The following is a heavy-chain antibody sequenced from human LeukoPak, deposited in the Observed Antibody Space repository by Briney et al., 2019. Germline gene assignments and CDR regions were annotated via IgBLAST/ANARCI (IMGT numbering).Heavy chain of an antibody. D-gene: IGHD2-15*01. CDR1: GYTFTGYY. CDR2: INPNSGGT. J-gene: IGHJ6*02. Sequence: ASVKVSCKASGYTFTGYYMHWVRQAPGQGLEWMGWINPNSGGTNYAQKFQGRVTMTRDTSISTAYMELSRLRPDDTAVYYCARDRYCSGGSCYFFYGMDVWGQGTTVTVSS. CDR3: ARDRYCSGGSCYFFYGMDV. V-gene: IGHV1-2*02.